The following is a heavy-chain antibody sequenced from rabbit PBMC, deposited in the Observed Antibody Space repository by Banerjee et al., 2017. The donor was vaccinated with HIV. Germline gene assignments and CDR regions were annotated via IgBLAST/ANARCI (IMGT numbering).Heavy chain of an antibody. V-gene: IGHV1S40*01. D-gene: IGHD5-1*01. CDR3: AKSSNVNAGMDL. CDR2: IVTGDSGT. Sequence: QSLEESGGDLVKPGASLTLTCTASGFSFSGGYDMCWVRQAPGKGLEWIGTIVTGDSGTYYASWVKGRFTISKTSSTTVTLQMTSLTAADTATYFCAKSSNVNAGMDLWGPGTLVTVS. CDR1: GFSFSGGYD. J-gene: IGHJ6*01.